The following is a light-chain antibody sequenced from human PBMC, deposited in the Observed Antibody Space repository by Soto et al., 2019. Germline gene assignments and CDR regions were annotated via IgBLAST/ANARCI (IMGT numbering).Light chain of an antibody. CDR1: SSDVGGYNY. Sequence: QSALTQPPSASGSPGQSVTISCTGTSSDVGGYNYVSWYQQHPGKAPKLMIYEVSKRPSGVPDRFSASKSGNTASLTVSGLQAEDEADYYCSSYAGSTPVFGGGTKVTVL. J-gene: IGLJ2*01. CDR2: EVS. V-gene: IGLV2-8*01. CDR3: SSYAGSTPV.